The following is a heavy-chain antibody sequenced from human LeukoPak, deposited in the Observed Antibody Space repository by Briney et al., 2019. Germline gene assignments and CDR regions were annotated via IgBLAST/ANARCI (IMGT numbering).Heavy chain of an antibody. CDR1: GFTFSSYA. D-gene: IGHD6-13*01. CDR3: ARHNLGRLRIGSSSSSWSRFENWFDP. CDR2: ISYDGSNK. Sequence: GGSLRLSCAASGFTFSSYAMHWVRQAPGKGLEWVAVISYDGSNKYYADSVKGRFTISRDNSKNTLYLQMNSLRAEDTAVYYCARHNLGRLRIGSSSSSWSRFENWFDPWGQGTLVSVSS. V-gene: IGHV3-30-3*01. J-gene: IGHJ5*02.